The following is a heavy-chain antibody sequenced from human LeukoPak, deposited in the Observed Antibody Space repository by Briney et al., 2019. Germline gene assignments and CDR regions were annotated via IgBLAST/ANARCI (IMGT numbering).Heavy chain of an antibody. J-gene: IGHJ4*02. V-gene: IGHV3-48*04. D-gene: IGHD2-8*02. CDR2: ISSSGTTI. CDR3: AREPDGVHTRFDY. Sequence: QSGGSLRLSCAASGFTFSSYAMHWVRQAPGKGLEWVSYISSSGTTIYYADSVKGRFTISRDNAKNSLYLQMNTLRAEDTAVYYCAREPDGVHTRFDYWGQGTLVTVSS. CDR1: GFTFSSYA.